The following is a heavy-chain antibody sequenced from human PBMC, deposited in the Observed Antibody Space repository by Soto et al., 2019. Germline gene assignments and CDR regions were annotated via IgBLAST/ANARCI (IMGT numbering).Heavy chain of an antibody. V-gene: IGHV1-18*01. J-gene: IGHJ6*03. CDR3: AREGKVVPAAIIGRPDYYYYYMDV. CDR1: GYTFTSYG. D-gene: IGHD2-2*01. Sequence: ASVKVSCKASGYTFTSYGISWVRQAPGQGLEWMGWISAYNGNTNYAQKLQGRVTMTTDTSTSTAYMELRSLRSDDTAVYYCAREGKVVPAAIIGRPDYYYYYMDVWGKGTTVTVSS. CDR2: ISAYNGNT.